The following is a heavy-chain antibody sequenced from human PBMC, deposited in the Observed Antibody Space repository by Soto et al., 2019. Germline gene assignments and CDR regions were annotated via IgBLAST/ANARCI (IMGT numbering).Heavy chain of an antibody. D-gene: IGHD2-2*01. CDR1: GFTFSSSA. V-gene: IGHV1-58*02. CDR2: IVVGSANT. J-gene: IGHJ6*02. CDR3: TAGDYAHLGYCSYGQDV. Sequence: SVKVSCKASGFTFSSSAIQWVRQARGQGREWRGWIVVGSANTNYAERFQDRVIITRDMSTSTAYMELSSLTSDDTAVYYCTAGDYAHLGYCSYGQDVRG.